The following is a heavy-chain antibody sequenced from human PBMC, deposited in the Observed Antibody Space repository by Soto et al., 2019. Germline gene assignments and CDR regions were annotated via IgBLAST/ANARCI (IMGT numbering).Heavy chain of an antibody. D-gene: IGHD1-7*01. CDR3: ARDQVSWNYAWFDP. CDR2: ISAYNGNT. J-gene: IGHJ5*02. CDR1: GYTFTSYC. V-gene: IGHV1-18*04. Sequence: ASVNVSCKSSGYTFTSYCISWVRQAPGQGLEWMGWISAYNGNTNYAQKLQGRVTMTTDTSTSTAYMELRSLRSDDTAVYYCARDQVSWNYAWFDPWGQGTLVTVSS.